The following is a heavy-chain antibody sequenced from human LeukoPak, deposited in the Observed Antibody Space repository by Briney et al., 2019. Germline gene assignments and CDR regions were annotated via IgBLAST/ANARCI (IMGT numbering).Heavy chain of an antibody. V-gene: IGHV4-61*02. Sequence: SETLSLTCTVSGGSISSGSYYWSWIRQPAGKGLEWIGRIYTSGSTNYNPSLKSRVTISVDTSKNQFSLKLSSVTAADTAVYYCARGRGTVTTRAPFYWYFDLWGRGTLVTVSS. D-gene: IGHD4-17*01. CDR3: ARGRGTVTTRAPFYWYFDL. CDR1: GGSISSGSYY. J-gene: IGHJ2*01. CDR2: IYTSGST.